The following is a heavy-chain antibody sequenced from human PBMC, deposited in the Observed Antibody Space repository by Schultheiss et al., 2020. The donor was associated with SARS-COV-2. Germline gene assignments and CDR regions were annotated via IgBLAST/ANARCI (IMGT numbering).Heavy chain of an antibody. CDR1: GFTFDDYT. CDR3: AKEVIAEVSDDY. Sequence: GESLKISCAASGFTFDDYTMHWVRQAPGKGLEWVSLISWDGGSTYYADSVKGRFTISRDNSKNSLYLQMNSLRTEDTAVYYCAKEVIAEVSDDYWGQGTLVTVSS. CDR2: ISWDGGST. J-gene: IGHJ4*02. V-gene: IGHV3-43*01. D-gene: IGHD6-13*01.